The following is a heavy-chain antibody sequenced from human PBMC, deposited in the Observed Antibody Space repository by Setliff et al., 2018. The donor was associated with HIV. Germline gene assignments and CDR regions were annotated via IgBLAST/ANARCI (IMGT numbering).Heavy chain of an antibody. J-gene: IGHJ4*02. V-gene: IGHV4-61*02. CDR3: ARGVLGYCRSGTCYSTYFDY. Sequence: SETLSLTCTVSGGSISSGSHYWNWVRQSAGKGLEWIGRIYSSGSTNYNPSLNSRVSISVDTSKNQFSLNLSSVTAADTAVFYCARGVLGYCRSGTCYSTYFDYWGQGTLVTVSS. CDR1: GGSISSGSHY. D-gene: IGHD2-2*03. CDR2: IYSSGST.